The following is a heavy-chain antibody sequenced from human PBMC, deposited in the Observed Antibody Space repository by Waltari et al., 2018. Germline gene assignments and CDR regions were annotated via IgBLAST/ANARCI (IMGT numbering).Heavy chain of an antibody. Sequence: EVQLVESGGGLVKPGGSLRLSCAASGFTFSNAWMSWVRQAPGKGLEWVGRIKSKADGGTTNYAGPVKGRVTISRDDSKNPRYLQMNSLTAGDTAVYYCKGSMDYGRFDPWGQGTLVTGSS. D-gene: IGHD4-17*01. J-gene: IGHJ5*02. V-gene: IGHV3-15*01. CDR1: GFTFSNAW. CDR2: IKSKADGGTT. CDR3: KGSMDYGRFDP.